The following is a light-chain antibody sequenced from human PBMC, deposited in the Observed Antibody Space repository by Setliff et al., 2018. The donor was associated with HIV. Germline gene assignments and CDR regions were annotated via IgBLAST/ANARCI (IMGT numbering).Light chain of an antibody. J-gene: IGKJ2*01. V-gene: IGKV4-1*01. Sequence: DIVMTQSPDSLAVSLGERATINCKSSQSVLYTSSNKNYLAWYQQKPGQPPKLLIYWASTRESGVPDRISGSGSGTDFTLTISSLQAEDVAVYYCQQHYYTPTFGQGTKVDIK. CDR1: QSVLYTSSNKNY. CDR2: WAS. CDR3: QQHYYTPT.